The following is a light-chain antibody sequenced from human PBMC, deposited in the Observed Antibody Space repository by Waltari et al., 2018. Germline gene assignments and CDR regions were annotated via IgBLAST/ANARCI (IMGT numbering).Light chain of an antibody. CDR2: EVT. Sequence: QSGLTQPASVSGSPGQSLTMSCTGTSSDVGNYDLVSWYPQYPGKAPKLMVYEVTRRSSGVSDRFSGSKSGNTASLTIYGLQSEDEADYYCCSYAGLGIYVFGTGTKVTVL. CDR1: SSDVGNYDL. V-gene: IGLV2-23*02. J-gene: IGLJ1*01. CDR3: CSYAGLGIYV.